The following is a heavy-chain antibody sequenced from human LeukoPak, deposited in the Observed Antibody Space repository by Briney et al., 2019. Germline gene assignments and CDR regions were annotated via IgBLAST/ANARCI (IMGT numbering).Heavy chain of an antibody. V-gene: IGHV4-59*08. Sequence: SETLSLTCTVSGGPISSYYWSWIRQPPGKGLEWIGYIYYSGSTKYNPSLKSRVTISVDTSKNQFSLKLSSVTAADTAVYYCARHPEWEREAGSTWGQGTLVTVSS. J-gene: IGHJ5*02. D-gene: IGHD3-10*01. CDR2: IYYSGST. CDR1: GGPISSYY. CDR3: ARHPEWEREAGST.